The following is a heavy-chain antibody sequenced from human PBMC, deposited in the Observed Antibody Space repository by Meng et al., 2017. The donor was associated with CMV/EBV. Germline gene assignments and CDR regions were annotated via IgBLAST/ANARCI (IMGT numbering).Heavy chain of an antibody. Sequence: GESLKISCAASGFTFSSYGMHWVRQAPGKGLEWVAFIRYDGSNKYYADSVKGRFTISRDNSKNTLYLQMNSLRAEDTAVYYCAKRSNGYWDYYYYYGMDVWGQGTTVPSP. D-gene: IGHD3-22*01. CDR2: IRYDGSNK. V-gene: IGHV3-30*02. J-gene: IGHJ6*02. CDR1: GFTFSSYG. CDR3: AKRSNGYWDYYYYYGMDV.